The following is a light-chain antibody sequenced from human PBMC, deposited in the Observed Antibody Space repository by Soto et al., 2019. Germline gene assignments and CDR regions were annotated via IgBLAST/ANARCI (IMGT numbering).Light chain of an antibody. Sequence: DKQMNQSPSALSASVGDRVTIICRASQSISSWLAWYQQKPGKAPKLLIYDASSLESGVPSRFSGSGSGTEFTLTISSLQPDDFATYYCQQYNSWTFGQGTKVDIK. V-gene: IGKV1-5*02. CDR3: QQYNSWT. CDR2: DAS. CDR1: QSISSW. J-gene: IGKJ1*01.